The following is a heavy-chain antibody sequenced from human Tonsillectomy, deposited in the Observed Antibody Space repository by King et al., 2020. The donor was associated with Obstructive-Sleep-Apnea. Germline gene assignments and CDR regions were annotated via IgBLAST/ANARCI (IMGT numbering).Heavy chain of an antibody. CDR2: IYYSGST. D-gene: IGHD3-10*01. CDR1: GGSISSGGYY. J-gene: IGHJ4*02. Sequence: VQLVESGPGLVKPSQTLSLTCTVSGGSISSGGYYWSWIRQHPGKGLEWIGYIYYSGSTYYNPSLKSRVTISVDTYQNQLSLKLSPVTAADTAVYYCARALPPVMVRGVKEPTRFDYWGQGTLVTVSS. CDR3: ARALPPVMVRGVKEPTRFDY. V-gene: IGHV4-31*03.